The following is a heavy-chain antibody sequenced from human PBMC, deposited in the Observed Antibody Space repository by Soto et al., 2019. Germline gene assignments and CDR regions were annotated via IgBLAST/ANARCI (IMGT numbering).Heavy chain of an antibody. CDR1: GFTFSSYA. V-gene: IGHV3-23*01. CDR2: ISASGGST. J-gene: IGHJ4*02. Sequence: PGGSLRLSCAASGFTFSSYAMSWVRQAPGKGLEWVSSISASGGSTYYADSVKGRFTISRDNSKNTLYLQMDNLRAEDTAVYYCAKDVANIWRHFEYWGQGALVTVSS. CDR3: AKDVANIWRHFEY.